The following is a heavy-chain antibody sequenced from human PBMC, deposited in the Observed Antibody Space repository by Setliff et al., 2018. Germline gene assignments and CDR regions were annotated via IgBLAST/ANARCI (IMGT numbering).Heavy chain of an antibody. CDR3: ARVNQYSSAWYNYYYGMDV. V-gene: IGHV4-39*07. CDR1: GGSISSSSYY. D-gene: IGHD6-19*01. J-gene: IGHJ6*02. CDR2: IYYSGST. Sequence: LSLTCTVSGGSISSSSYYWGWIRQPPGKGLEWIGSIYYSGSTYYNPSLKSRVTISVDTSKNQFSLKLSSVTAADTAVYYCARVNQYSSAWYNYYYGMDVWGQGTTVTVSS.